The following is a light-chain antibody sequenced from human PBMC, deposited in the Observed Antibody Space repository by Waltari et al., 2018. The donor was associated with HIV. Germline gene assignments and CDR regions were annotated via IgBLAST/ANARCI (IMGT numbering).Light chain of an antibody. J-gene: IGLJ1*01. CDR3: TSYTSSSSLNYV. CDR2: EAG. Sequence: QSALTQPASVSGSPGQSLTISCTGPSRDVGGYDYVSCYQHHPGNAPTLMIYEAGNRPSGVSDRFSGSKSGNTASLTISGLQTEDEADYYCTSYTSSSSLNYVFGTGTKVTVL. V-gene: IGLV2-14*01. CDR1: SRDVGGYDY.